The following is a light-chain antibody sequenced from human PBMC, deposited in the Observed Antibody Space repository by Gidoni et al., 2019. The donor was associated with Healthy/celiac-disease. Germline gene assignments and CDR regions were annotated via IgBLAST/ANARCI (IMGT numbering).Light chain of an antibody. CDR1: QSISSY. Sequence: DLQMTQSPSSLSASVGDRVTITCRASQSISSYLNWYQQKPGKAPKLLIYAASSLQSGVPSRFSGSGSGTDFTLTISSLQPEDFATYYFQQSYSTWFTFGPGTKVDIK. CDR3: QQSYSTWFT. V-gene: IGKV1-39*01. CDR2: AAS. J-gene: IGKJ3*01.